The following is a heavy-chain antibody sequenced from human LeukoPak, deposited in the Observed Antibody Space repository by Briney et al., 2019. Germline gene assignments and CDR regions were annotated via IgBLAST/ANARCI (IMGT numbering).Heavy chain of an antibody. V-gene: IGHV4-34*01. Sequence: SETLSLTCAVSGGSFNSYYWNWLRQPPGKGLEWIVDISHTGATKYNPSLKSRVNSSVDTSKKYFSLNLASVTAADTAMYYCVLSYVTTMATCDYWGQGTLVSVSS. CDR2: ISHTGAT. D-gene: IGHD5-24*01. CDR3: VLSYVTTMATCDY. J-gene: IGHJ4*02. CDR1: GGSFNSYY.